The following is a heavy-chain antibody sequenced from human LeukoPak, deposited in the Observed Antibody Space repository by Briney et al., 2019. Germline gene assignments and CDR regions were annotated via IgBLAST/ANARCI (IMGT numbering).Heavy chain of an antibody. V-gene: IGHV3-30*18. D-gene: IGHD3-22*01. J-gene: IGHJ4*02. Sequence: PGGSLRLSCVASGFTFSSYGMHWVRQAPGKGLEWMAVISYDGSNKYYVDSVKGRFTISRDNSKNTLFLQMNSLRPEDTVVYYCAKDHVYDSSGHYYMFGSWGQGTLVTVSS. CDR2: ISYDGSNK. CDR1: GFTFSSYG. CDR3: AKDHVYDSSGHYYMFGS.